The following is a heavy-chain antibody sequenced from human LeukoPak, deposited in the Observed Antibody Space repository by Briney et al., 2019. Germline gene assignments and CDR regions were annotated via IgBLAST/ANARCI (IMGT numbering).Heavy chain of an antibody. J-gene: IGHJ4*02. Sequence: ASVKVSCKVSGYTLTELSMHWVRQAPGKGLEWMGGFDPEDGETIYAQKFQGRVTMTEDTSTDTAYMELSSLRSEDTAVYYCARDFPAGYSGFDYFDYWGQGTLVTVSS. V-gene: IGHV1-24*01. CDR2: FDPEDGET. CDR1: GYTLTELS. D-gene: IGHD5-12*01. CDR3: ARDFPAGYSGFDYFDY.